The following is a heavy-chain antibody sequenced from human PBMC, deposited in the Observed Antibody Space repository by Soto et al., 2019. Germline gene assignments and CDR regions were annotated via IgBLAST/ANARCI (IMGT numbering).Heavy chain of an antibody. V-gene: IGHV1-69*04. CDR1: GGTFSSYT. J-gene: IGHJ4*02. Sequence: SVKVSGKASGGTFSSYTISWVRQAPGQGLEWMGRIIPILGIANYAQKFQGRVTITADKSTSTAYMELSSLRSEDTAVYYCARDRRDGYNHFDYWGQGTLVTVSS. CDR3: ARDRRDGYNHFDY. D-gene: IGHD5-12*01. CDR2: IIPILGIA.